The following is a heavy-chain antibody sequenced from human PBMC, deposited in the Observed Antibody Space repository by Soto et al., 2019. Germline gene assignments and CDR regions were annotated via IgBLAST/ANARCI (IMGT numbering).Heavy chain of an antibody. J-gene: IGHJ3*02. CDR1: GFTFSSYT. V-gene: IGHV3-30-3*01. D-gene: IGHD4-17*01. CDR2: ISYDGSNK. CDR3: ARDREGLRGDAFDI. Sequence: SLRLNCAASGFTFSSYTMHWVRQAPGKGLEWVAVISYDGSNKYYADSVKGRFTISRDNSKNTLYLQMNSLRAEDTAVYYCARDREGLRGDAFDIWGQGTMVTVSS.